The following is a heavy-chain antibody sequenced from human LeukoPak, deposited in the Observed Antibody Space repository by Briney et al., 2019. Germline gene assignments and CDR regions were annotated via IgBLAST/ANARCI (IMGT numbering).Heavy chain of an antibody. CDR1: GFTFSSSW. Sequence: GGSLRLSCVASGFTFSSSWMYWVRQAPGKGLVWASRISSDGSDTTYADSVKGRFTISRDNAKNILYLQMNSLRVEDTAVYYCTRAGSSWANDYWGQGTLVTVPS. D-gene: IGHD6-13*01. CDR3: TRAGSSWANDY. CDR2: ISSDGSDT. J-gene: IGHJ4*02. V-gene: IGHV3-74*01.